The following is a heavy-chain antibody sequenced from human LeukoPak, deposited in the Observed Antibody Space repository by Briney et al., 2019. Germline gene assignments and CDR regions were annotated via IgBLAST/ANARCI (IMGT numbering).Heavy chain of an antibody. J-gene: IGHJ4*02. D-gene: IGHD4-23*01. CDR1: GLTSGTYG. V-gene: IGHV3-74*01. CDR3: AKDRTTVVTQGVDY. Sequence: GGSLRLSCEVSGLTSGTYGLTYDLTWVRQAPGKGLVWVSGINSDGSSTSYADSVKGRFTISRGNAKNTLYLQMNSLRAEDTAVYYCAKDRTTVVTQGVDYWGQGTLVTVSS. CDR2: INSDGSST.